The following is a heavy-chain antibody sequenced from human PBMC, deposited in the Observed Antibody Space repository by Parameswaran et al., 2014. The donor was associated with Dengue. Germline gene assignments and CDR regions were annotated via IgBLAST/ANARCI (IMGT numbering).Heavy chain of an antibody. Sequence: VRQAPGKGLEWVSSISSSSNYIYYADSVKGRFTISRDNAKNSLYLQMNSLRAEDTAVYYCARDRYYGSGSYSPIDYWGQGTLVTVSS. D-gene: IGHD3-10*01. V-gene: IGHV3-21*01. CDR3: ARDRYYGSGSYSPIDY. J-gene: IGHJ4*02. CDR2: ISSSSNYI.